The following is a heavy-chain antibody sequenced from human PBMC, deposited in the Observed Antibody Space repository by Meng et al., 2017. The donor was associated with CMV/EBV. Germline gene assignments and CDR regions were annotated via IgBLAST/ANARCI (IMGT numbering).Heavy chain of an antibody. J-gene: IGHJ5*02. CDR3: AREYCDILTGYYPRFDP. Sequence: GSLRLSCTVSGGSVSSGSYYWSWIRQPPGKGLEWIGYIYYSGSTNYNPSLKSRVTISVDTSKNQFSLKLSSVTAADTAVYYCAREYCDILTGYYPRFDPWGQGTLVTVSS. CDR1: GGSVSSGSYY. D-gene: IGHD3-9*01. CDR2: IYYSGST. V-gene: IGHV4-61*01.